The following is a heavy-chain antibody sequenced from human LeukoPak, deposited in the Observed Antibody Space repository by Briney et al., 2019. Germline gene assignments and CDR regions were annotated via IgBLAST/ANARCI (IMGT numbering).Heavy chain of an antibody. CDR1: GYTFTGYY. Sequence: GASVKVSCKASGYTFTGYYMHWVRQAPGQGLEWMGWINPNSGGTNYAQKFQGRVTMTRDTSISTAYMELSRLRSDDTAVYYCARDNYYYGSGSYYFDYWGQGTLVTVSS. CDR2: INPNSGGT. J-gene: IGHJ4*02. V-gene: IGHV1-2*02. D-gene: IGHD3-10*01. CDR3: ARDNYYYGSGSYYFDY.